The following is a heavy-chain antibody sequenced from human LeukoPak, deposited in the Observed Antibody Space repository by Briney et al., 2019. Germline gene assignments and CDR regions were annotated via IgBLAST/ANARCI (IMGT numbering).Heavy chain of an antibody. J-gene: IGHJ6*03. Sequence: PSETLSLTCNVSGDSISSFYWNWIRQSAGKGLEWIGRIYFGGSTYSSPSLKSRVTMSLDTSKNQFSLKLSSVTAADTAVYYCARQRTYYYGSGSYYTPDMDVWGKGTTVTISS. CDR1: GDSISSFY. CDR3: ARQRTYYYGSGSYYTPDMDV. V-gene: IGHV4-4*07. D-gene: IGHD3-10*01. CDR2: IYFGGST.